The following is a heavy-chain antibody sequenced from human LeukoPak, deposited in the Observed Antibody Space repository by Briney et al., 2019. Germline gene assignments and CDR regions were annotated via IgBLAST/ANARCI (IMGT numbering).Heavy chain of an antibody. V-gene: IGHV3-21*01. CDR3: TRGGTYDPSDY. Sequence: PRGSLRLSCAASGFTFSSYSMNWVRLAPGEGLEWVSSISSDSNYIFYADSVKGRFTISRDNAKNSLYLQMNSLRAEDTAVYYCTRGGTYDPSDYWGQGTLVTVSS. D-gene: IGHD5-12*01. CDR2: ISSDSNYI. CDR1: GFTFSSYS. J-gene: IGHJ4*02.